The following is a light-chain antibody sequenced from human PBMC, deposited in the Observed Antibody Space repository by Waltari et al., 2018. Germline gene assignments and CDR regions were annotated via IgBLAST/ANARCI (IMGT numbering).Light chain of an antibody. V-gene: IGKV1-39*01. CDR3: QQSYSTPLT. J-gene: IGKJ4*01. Sequence: DIQMTQSPSSLSASVGDRVAITCRASQRISTYLNWYQQKPGTAPKLLIYVASSLQSGVPSRFSGSGSGTDFTLTISSLQPEDFATYYCQQSYSTPLTFGGGTKVEIK. CDR1: QRISTY. CDR2: VAS.